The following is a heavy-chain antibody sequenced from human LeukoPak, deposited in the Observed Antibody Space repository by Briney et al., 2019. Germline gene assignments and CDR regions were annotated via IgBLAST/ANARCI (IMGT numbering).Heavy chain of an antibody. CDR3: ARVVGGIAPREYDY. Sequence: ASVKVSCKASGYTSTSYGISWVRQAPGQGLECMGWISAYNGNTNYAQKLQGRVTMTTDTSTSTAYMELRSLRSDDTAVYYCARVVGGIAPREYDYWGQGTLVTVSS. CDR2: ISAYNGNT. CDR1: GYTSTSYG. J-gene: IGHJ4*02. V-gene: IGHV1-18*01. D-gene: IGHD6-13*01.